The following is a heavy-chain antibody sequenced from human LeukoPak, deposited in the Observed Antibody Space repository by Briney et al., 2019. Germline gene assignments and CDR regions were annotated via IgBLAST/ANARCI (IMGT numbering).Heavy chain of an antibody. D-gene: IGHD2-2*01. CDR1: GGSISSSSYY. J-gene: IGHJ4*02. Sequence: SETLSLTCTVSGGSISSSSYYWGWIRQPPGKGLEWIGCIYYSGSTYYNPSLKSRVTISVDTSKNQFSLKLSSVTAADTAVYYCARGRYCSSTSCYFDYRGQGTLVTVSS. V-gene: IGHV4-39*07. CDR3: ARGRYCSSTSCYFDY. CDR2: IYYSGST.